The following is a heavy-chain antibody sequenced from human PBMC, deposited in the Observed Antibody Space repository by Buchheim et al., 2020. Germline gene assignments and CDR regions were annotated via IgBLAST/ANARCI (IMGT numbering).Heavy chain of an antibody. CDR2: ISISGSTI. CDR3: ARAVGDYDFWSGYYRDGRWFDP. D-gene: IGHD3-3*01. Sequence: QVQLVESGGGLVKPGGSLRLSCAASGFAFSDYYMSWIRQAPGKGLEWVSYISISGSTIYYADSVKGRFTISRDNPTTPLYLQMNSLRAEDTAVYYCARAVGDYDFWSGYYRDGRWFDPWGQGTL. V-gene: IGHV3-11*01. J-gene: IGHJ5*02. CDR1: GFAFSDYY.